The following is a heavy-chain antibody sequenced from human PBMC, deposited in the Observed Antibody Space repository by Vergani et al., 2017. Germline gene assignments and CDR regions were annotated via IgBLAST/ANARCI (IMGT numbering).Heavy chain of an antibody. CDR2: IYYSGST. CDR1: GGSISSGGYY. J-gene: IGHJ4*02. Sequence: QVQLQESGPGLVKPSQTLSLTCTVSGGSISSGGYYWSWIRQHPGKGLEWIGYIYYSGSTYYNPSLKSRVTISVDTSKNQFSLKLSSVTAADTAVYYCARSPRIYSSGWYGFDYWGQGTLVTVSS. CDR3: ARSPRIYSSGWYGFDY. V-gene: IGHV4-31*03. D-gene: IGHD6-19*01.